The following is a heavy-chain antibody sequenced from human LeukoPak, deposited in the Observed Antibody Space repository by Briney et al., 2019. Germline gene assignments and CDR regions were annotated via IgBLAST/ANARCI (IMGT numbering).Heavy chain of an antibody. V-gene: IGHV3-53*01. D-gene: IGHD2/OR15-2a*01. CDR3: ARDLGWNNVTSFHF. Sequence: GGSLRLSCEGSGFSASGNYMSWVRQTPGKGLEWVAVVYSGGSTNHADSVKGRFSVSRDSSKNTLYPQMNNVRPEDTGIYYCARDLGWNNVTSFHFWGLGTQVTVSS. J-gene: IGHJ4*02. CDR1: GFSASGNY. CDR2: VYSGGST.